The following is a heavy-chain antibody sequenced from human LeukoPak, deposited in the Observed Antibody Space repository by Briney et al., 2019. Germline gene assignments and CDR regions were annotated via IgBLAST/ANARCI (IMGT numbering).Heavy chain of an antibody. Sequence: PGGSLRLSCAASGFTFGSYVMHWVRQAPGKGLEWVAVISSGGNHEYCADSVKGRFTISRDNSMNTLYLQMNSLRAEDTAVYYCAGSRNSGHWFVIGDSWGQGTLVTVSS. D-gene: IGHD3-22*01. J-gene: IGHJ4*02. CDR3: AGSRNSGHWFVIGDS. V-gene: IGHV3-30*04. CDR1: GFTFGSYV. CDR2: ISSGGNHE.